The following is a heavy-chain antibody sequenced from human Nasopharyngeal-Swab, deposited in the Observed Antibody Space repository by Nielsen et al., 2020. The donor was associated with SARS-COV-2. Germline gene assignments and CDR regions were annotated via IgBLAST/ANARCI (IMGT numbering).Heavy chain of an antibody. J-gene: IGHJ4*02. D-gene: IGHD2-8*02. CDR1: GSTFSSYG. CDR3: VRPRYCSAASCDRHSGVGLFDY. Sequence: GGSLRLSCAASGSTFSSYGMHWVRQAPGTGLAWVAVISYDGSNKYYADSVKGRFTISRDNSKNTLYLQMNSLRSEDTAVYYCVRPRYCSAASCDRHSGVGLFDYWGQGTLVTVSS. V-gene: IGHV3-30*19. CDR2: ISYDGSNK.